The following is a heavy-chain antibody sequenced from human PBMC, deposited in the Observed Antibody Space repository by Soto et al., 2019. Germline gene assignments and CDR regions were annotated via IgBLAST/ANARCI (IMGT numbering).Heavy chain of an antibody. CDR3: ARFSGSGSYQRGWVFDI. J-gene: IGHJ3*02. Sequence: GGSLRLSCAASGFTFSSYAMSWVRQAPGKGLEWVSAISGSGGSTYYADSVKGRFTISRDNSKNTLYLQMNSLRAEDTAVYYSARFSGSGSYQRGWVFDIWGQGKMVTVSS. CDR1: GFTFSSYA. V-gene: IGHV3-23*01. CDR2: ISGSGGST. D-gene: IGHD3-10*01.